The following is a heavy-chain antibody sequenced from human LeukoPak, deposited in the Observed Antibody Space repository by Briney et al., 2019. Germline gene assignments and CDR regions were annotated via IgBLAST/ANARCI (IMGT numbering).Heavy chain of an antibody. CDR1: GGSISSGDYY. CDR3: ARAPNIGGNLLDY. J-gene: IGHJ4*02. CDR2: IYYSGST. V-gene: IGHV4-30-4*01. Sequence: SPSQTLSLTCTVSGGSISSGDYYWSWIRQPPGKGLEWIGYIYYSGSTYYNPSLKSRVTISVDTSKNQFSLKLSSVTAADTAVYYCARAPNIGGNLLDYWGQGTLVTVSS. D-gene: IGHD1-26*01.